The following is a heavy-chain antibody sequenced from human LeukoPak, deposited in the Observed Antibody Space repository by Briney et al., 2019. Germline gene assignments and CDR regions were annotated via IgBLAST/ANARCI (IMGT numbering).Heavy chain of an antibody. CDR2: ISGSGLST. Sequence: GGSLRLSCAASGFTFSSYAMSWGRQAPGKGLEGVSGISGSGLSTNYADTVKGRFTISRDNSKKTLYPQMNSLRAEDTAIYYCARSPYNWNYGDYWGQGTLVTVSS. CDR1: GFTFSSYA. J-gene: IGHJ4*02. V-gene: IGHV3-23*01. CDR3: ARSPYNWNYGDY. D-gene: IGHD1-20*01.